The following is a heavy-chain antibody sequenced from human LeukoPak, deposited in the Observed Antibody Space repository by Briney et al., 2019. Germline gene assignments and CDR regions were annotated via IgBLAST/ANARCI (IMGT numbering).Heavy chain of an antibody. CDR1: GFTVSSNY. V-gene: IGHV3-53*01. Sequence: GGSLRLSCAASGFTVSSNYMSWVRQAPGKGVEWVSVIYSGGSTYYADSVKGRFTISRDNSKNTLYLQMNSLRAEDTAVYYCARVQVEYYFDYWGQGTLVTVSS. CDR3: ARVQVEYYFDY. D-gene: IGHD3-3*01. J-gene: IGHJ4*02. CDR2: IYSGGST.